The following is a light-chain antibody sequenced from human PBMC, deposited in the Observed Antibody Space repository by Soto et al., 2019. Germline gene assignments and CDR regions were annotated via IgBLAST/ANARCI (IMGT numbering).Light chain of an antibody. J-gene: IGKJ2*01. CDR1: QSVFYSPTNQNY. V-gene: IGKV4-1*01. CDR2: WAS. Sequence: DFVMTQAPDSLAVSLGERATINCKSSQSVFYSPTNQNYLAWYQQKPGQPPKLLIYWASTRESGVPDRFSGSGSGTDLTLTISSLQAEDVAVYYCQQYYTTPKYTFGQGTKLEIK. CDR3: QQYYTTPKYT.